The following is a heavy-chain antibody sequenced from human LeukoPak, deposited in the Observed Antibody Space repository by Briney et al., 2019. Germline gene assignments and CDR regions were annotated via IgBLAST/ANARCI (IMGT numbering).Heavy chain of an antibody. J-gene: IGHJ4*02. V-gene: IGHV1-2*02. D-gene: IGHD3-22*01. CDR3: AREGYYDSSGYQV. CDR2: INPNSGGT. Sequence: ASVKVSCKASGYTFTGYYMHWVRQAPGQGLEWMGWINPNSGGTNYAQKFQGRVTMTRDTSISTAYTELSRLRSDDTAVYYCAREGYYDSSGYQVWGQGTLVTVSS. CDR1: GYTFTGYY.